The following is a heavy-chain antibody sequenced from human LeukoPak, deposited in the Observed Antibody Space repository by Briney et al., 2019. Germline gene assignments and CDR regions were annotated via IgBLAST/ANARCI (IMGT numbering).Heavy chain of an antibody. Sequence: ASVKVSCKASGYTFTGHYMHWVRQAPGQGLEWMGWINPNSGGTNYAQKFQGRVTMTRDTSISTAYIELSRLRSDDTAVYYCAREAPYGDDHYYYMDVWGKGTTVTISS. CDR1: GYTFTGHY. CDR2: INPNSGGT. CDR3: AREAPYGDDHYYYMDV. D-gene: IGHD4-17*01. J-gene: IGHJ6*03. V-gene: IGHV1-2*02.